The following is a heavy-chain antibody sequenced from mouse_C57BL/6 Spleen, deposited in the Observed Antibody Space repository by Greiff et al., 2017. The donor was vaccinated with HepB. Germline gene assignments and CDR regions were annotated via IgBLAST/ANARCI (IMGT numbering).Heavy chain of an antibody. V-gene: IGHV5-9*01. D-gene: IGHD2-4*01. Sequence: EVMLVESGGGLVKPGGSLKLSCAASGFTFSSYTMSWVRQTPEKRLEWVATISGGGGNTYYPDSVKGRFTISRDNAKNTLYLQMSSLRSEDTALYYCARQGIYYDYDGFAYWGQGTLVTVSA. CDR3: ARQGIYYDYDGFAY. J-gene: IGHJ3*01. CDR1: GFTFSSYT. CDR2: ISGGGGNT.